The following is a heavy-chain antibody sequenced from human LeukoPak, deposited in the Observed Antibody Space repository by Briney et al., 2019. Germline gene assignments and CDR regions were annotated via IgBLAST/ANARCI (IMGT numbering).Heavy chain of an antibody. CDR2: IKEDGSVK. CDR1: GFSFNTYW. D-gene: IGHD6-13*01. Sequence: HPGGSLRLSCAASGFSFNTYWMHWVRQAPGKGLEWVANIKEDGSVKQYLGSVKGRFTISRDSAKSSVYLQMNSLRAEDTAVYYSGAEGGGVDFWGQGTLVTVSS. CDR3: GAEGGGVDF. J-gene: IGHJ4*02. V-gene: IGHV3-7*01.